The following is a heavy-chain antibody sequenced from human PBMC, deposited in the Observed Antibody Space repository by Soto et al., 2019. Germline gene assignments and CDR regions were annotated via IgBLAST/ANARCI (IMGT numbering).Heavy chain of an antibody. J-gene: IGHJ4*02. CDR2: INSDGSSA. Sequence: GGSLRLSCAASGFTFSSYWMHWVRQAPGKGLVWVSRINSDGSSANYADSVKGRFTISRDNAKNTLYVQMNSLSAEDTAVYYCARGLYGAYGNDYWGEGTLVTVSS. V-gene: IGHV3-74*01. D-gene: IGHD4-17*01. CDR1: GFTFSSYW. CDR3: ARGLYGAYGNDY.